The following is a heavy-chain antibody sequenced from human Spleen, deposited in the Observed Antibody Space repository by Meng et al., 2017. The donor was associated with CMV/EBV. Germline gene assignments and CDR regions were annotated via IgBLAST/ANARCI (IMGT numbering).Heavy chain of an antibody. Sequence: DRGSTHRAEWQGNRQSPTRRLVWVGRTYSRSKWYYDYASAVKSRITVNPDTSKNQFSLQLNSVTPEDTAVYYCARATSSGSDPDYWGQGSLVTVSS. CDR1: DRGSTHRAE. J-gene: IGHJ4*02. CDR2: TYSRSKWYY. V-gene: IGHV6-1*01. CDR3: ARATSSGSDPDY. D-gene: IGHD1-26*01.